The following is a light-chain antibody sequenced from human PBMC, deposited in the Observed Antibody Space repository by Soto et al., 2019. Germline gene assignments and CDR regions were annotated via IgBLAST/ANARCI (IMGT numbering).Light chain of an antibody. CDR3: SSYTTTSTYV. Sequence: QSVLTQPPSASGSPGQSVTISCTGTSSDVGGYNYVSWYQQHPGKAPKLIISEVSKRPSGVPDRFSGSKSGNTASLTISGLQTDDEADFYCSSYTTTSTYVFGTGTKVTVL. CDR2: EVS. J-gene: IGLJ1*01. CDR1: SSDVGGYNY. V-gene: IGLV2-8*01.